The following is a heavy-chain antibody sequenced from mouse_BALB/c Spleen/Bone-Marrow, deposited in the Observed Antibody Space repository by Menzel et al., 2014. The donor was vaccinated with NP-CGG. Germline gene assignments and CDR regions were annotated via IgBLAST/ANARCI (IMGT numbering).Heavy chain of an antibody. CDR1: GYSFTDYD. J-gene: IGHJ4*01. D-gene: IGHD3-3*01. CDR3: ARGGIGRSLDY. CDR2: IYPGDGST. V-gene: IGHV1S56*01. Sequence: VKLMESGPELVKPGTLVKISCKASGYSFTDYDINWVKQRPGQGLEWIGWIYPGDGSTKYNEKFKGKATLTADRSSSTAYMQHSSLTSESSAVYFCARGGIGRSLDYWGQGTSVTVSS.